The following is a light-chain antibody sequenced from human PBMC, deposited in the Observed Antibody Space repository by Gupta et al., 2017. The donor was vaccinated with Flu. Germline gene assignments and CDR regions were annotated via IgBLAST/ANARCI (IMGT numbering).Light chain of an antibody. CDR2: EVS. Sequence: SALTQPPSASGSPGQSVTISCTGTSSDVGGYNYVSWYQQHPGKAPKLMIYEVSKRPSGVPDRFSGSKSGNTASLTVXGXQAEDEXDYYCSSYAGSNTHVVFGGGTKLTVL. CDR3: SSYAGSNTHVV. CDR1: SSDVGGYNY. J-gene: IGLJ2*01. V-gene: IGLV2-8*01.